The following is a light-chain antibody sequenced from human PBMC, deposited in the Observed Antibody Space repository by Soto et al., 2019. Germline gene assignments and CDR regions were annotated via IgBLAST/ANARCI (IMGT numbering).Light chain of an antibody. CDR3: QQRSNWPPT. J-gene: IGKJ4*01. CDR1: QSVSSY. CDR2: DAS. Sequence: EIVLTQSPATLSLSPGERATLSCRASQSVSSYLAWYQQKPGQAPRLLIYDASNRATGIPARCSGSGSGTDFTLTISRLEPEDFVLYYCQQRSNWPPTFGGGTKVEIK. V-gene: IGKV3-11*01.